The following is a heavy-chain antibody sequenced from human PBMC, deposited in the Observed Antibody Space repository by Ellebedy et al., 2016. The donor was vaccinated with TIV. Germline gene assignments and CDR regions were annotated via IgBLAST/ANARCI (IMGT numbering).Heavy chain of an antibody. CDR3: ARGTKYSSGWYEDLWYFDL. V-gene: IGHV1-69*04. J-gene: IGHJ2*01. CDR1: GYTFTSYG. D-gene: IGHD6-19*01. CDR2: IIPILGIA. Sequence: ASVKVSCKASGYTFTSYGISWVRQAPGQGLEWMGRIIPILGIANYAQKFQGRVTITADKSTSTAYMELSSLRSEDTAVYYCARGTKYSSGWYEDLWYFDLWGRGTLVTVSS.